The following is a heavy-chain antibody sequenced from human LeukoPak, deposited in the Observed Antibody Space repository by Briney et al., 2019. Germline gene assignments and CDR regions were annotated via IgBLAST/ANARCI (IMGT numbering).Heavy chain of an antibody. CDR3: ARGAYYDSSGPHDY. CDR1: GITFRNAW. CDR2: IYHSGST. V-gene: IGHV4-4*02. Sequence: GSLRLSCAASGITFRNAWMSWVRQPPGKGLEWIGEIYHSGSTNYNPSLKSRVTISVDKSKNQFSLKLSSVTAADTAVYYCARGAYYDSSGPHDYWGQGTLVTVSS. D-gene: IGHD3-22*01. J-gene: IGHJ4*02.